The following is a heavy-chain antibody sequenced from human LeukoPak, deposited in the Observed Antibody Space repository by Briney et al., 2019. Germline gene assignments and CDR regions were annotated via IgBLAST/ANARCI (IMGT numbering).Heavy chain of an antibody. J-gene: IGHJ2*01. Sequence: SETLSLTCTVSGGSISSSSYYWGWIRQPPGKGLEWIGSIYYSGSTYYNPSLKSRVTISVDTSKNQFSLKLSSVTAADTAVYYCARDPGDPYWYFDLWGRGTLVTVSS. V-gene: IGHV4-39*07. CDR3: ARDPGDPYWYFDL. CDR2: IYYSGST. CDR1: GGSISSSSYY. D-gene: IGHD7-27*01.